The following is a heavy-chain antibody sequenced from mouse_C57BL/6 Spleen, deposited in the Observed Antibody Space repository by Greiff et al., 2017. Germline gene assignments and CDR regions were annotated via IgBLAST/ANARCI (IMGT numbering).Heavy chain of an antibody. CDR1: GFTFSDYG. D-gene: IGHD1-1*01. CDR2: ISSGSSTI. J-gene: IGHJ3*01. Sequence: EVKLVESGGGLVKPGGSLKLSCAASGFTFSDYGMHWVRQAPEKGLEWVAYISSGSSTIYYADTVKGRCTISRDNAKNTLFLQMTSLRSEDTAMYYCARRTTVVEGAWFAYWGQGTLVTVSA. V-gene: IGHV5-17*01. CDR3: ARRTTVVEGAWFAY.